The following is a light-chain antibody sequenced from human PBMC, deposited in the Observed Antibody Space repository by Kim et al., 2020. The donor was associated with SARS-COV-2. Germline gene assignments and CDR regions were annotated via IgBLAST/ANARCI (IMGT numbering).Light chain of an antibody. CDR1: QGISNY. J-gene: IGKJ1*01. CDR3: QKYSTAPWT. V-gene: IGKV1-27*01. Sequence: ASVGDRVPIPCRASQGISNYLVWYQQKPGKVPKVLIYPASTLQSGVPSRFSGSGSGTEFTLTISSLQPEDAATYYCQKYSTAPWTFGQGTKVDIK. CDR2: PAS.